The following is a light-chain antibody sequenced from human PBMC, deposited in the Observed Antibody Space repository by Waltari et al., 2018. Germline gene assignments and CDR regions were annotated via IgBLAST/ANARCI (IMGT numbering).Light chain of an antibody. J-gene: IGKJ2*01. V-gene: IGKV1-33*01. CDR3: QQYHSLPPYT. CDR2: DAS. Sequence: DIHMAQSPSSLSASVGDRVTIPCQASQDINYYLNCYQQKPGKAPNLLIHDASNLETGVPSRFSGSGSGTYFTFTITTLQPEDLAIYYCQQYHSLPPYTFGQGTKLEI. CDR1: QDINYY.